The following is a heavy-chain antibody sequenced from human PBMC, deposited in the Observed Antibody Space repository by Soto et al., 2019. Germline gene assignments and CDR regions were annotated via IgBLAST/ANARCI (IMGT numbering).Heavy chain of an antibody. Sequence: VQLVQSGAEVKKPGSSVKVSCKASGGTFGSYAISWVRQAPGQGLEWMGGIIPIPGTANYAQKFQGRVTIAADESTSTAYMELSSLRSEDMAVYYCASSQGSSTSLEIYYYYYYGMDVWGQGTTVTVSS. V-gene: IGHV1-69*01. J-gene: IGHJ6*02. CDR1: GGTFGSYA. CDR3: ASSQGSSTSLEIYYYYYYGMDV. D-gene: IGHD2-2*01. CDR2: IIPIPGTA.